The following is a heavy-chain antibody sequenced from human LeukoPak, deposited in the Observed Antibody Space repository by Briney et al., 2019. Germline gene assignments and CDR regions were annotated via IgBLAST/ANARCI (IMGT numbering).Heavy chain of an antibody. Sequence: SETLSLTCTVSGVSIRSHYWSWIRQPPGKGLEWIGYVYYSGSTNYNPSLKSRVTISVDTSKNHFSLKLTSVTAADTAVYYCANYYDFWSGYYNWGQGTLVTVSS. CDR3: ANYYDFWSGYYN. V-gene: IGHV4-59*11. J-gene: IGHJ4*02. CDR1: GVSIRSHY. CDR2: VYYSGST. D-gene: IGHD3-3*01.